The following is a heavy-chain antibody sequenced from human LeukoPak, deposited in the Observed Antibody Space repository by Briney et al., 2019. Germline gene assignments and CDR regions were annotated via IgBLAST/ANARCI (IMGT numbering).Heavy chain of an antibody. V-gene: IGHV4-34*01. Sequence: SETLSLTCAVYGGSFSGYYWSWIRQPPGKGLEWIGEINHSGSINYNPSLKSRATISVDTSKNQFSLKLSSVTAADTAVYYCARGYRRYFDWLSYWGQGTLVTVSS. D-gene: IGHD3-9*01. CDR3: ARGYRRYFDWLSY. CDR2: INHSGSI. CDR1: GGSFSGYY. J-gene: IGHJ4*02.